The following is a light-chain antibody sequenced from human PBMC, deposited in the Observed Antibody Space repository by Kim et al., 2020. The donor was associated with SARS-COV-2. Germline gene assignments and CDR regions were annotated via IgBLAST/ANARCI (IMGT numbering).Light chain of an antibody. CDR2: GAS. V-gene: IGKV3-15*01. Sequence: IVMTQSPATLSVSPGERATLSCRASQSVSSNLAWYQQKPGQAPRLLIYGASTRATGIPARFSGSGSGTEFTLTISNLQSEDFAVYYCQQYNDWPPWTFGQGTKVDIK. CDR1: QSVSSN. CDR3: QQYNDWPPWT. J-gene: IGKJ1*01.